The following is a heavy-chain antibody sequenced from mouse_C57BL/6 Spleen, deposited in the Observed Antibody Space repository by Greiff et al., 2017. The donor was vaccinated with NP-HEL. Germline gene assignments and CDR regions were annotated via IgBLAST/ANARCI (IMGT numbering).Heavy chain of an antibody. J-gene: IGHJ1*03. Sequence: DVKLVESGGDLVKPGGSLKLSCAASGFTFSSYGMSWVRQTPDKRLEWVATISSGGSYTYYPDSVKGRFTISRDNAKNTLYLQMSSLKSEDTAMYYCARHQGYYGSSYWYFDVWGTGTTVTVSS. CDR2: ISSGGSYT. V-gene: IGHV5-6*02. D-gene: IGHD1-1*01. CDR3: ARHQGYYGSSYWYFDV. CDR1: GFTFSSYG.